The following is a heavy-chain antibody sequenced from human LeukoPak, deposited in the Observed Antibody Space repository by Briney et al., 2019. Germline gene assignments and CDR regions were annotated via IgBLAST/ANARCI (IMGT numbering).Heavy chain of an antibody. J-gene: IGHJ6*03. CDR1: GFTVSSNY. D-gene: IGHD1-26*01. Sequence: GGSLRLSCAASGFTVSSNYMNWVRQAPGKGLEWVSVIYSGGSTYYADSVKGRFAISRDNSKNTLYLQMNSLRAEDTAVYYCAKVAEVGATGYYYYMDVWGKGTTVTISS. CDR2: IYSGGST. V-gene: IGHV3-66*01. CDR3: AKVAEVGATGYYYYMDV.